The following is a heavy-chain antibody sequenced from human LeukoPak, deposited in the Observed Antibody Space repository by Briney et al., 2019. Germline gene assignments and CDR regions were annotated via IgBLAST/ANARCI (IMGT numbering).Heavy chain of an antibody. D-gene: IGHD6-19*01. CDR1: GGSISSSSYY. J-gene: IGHJ5*02. V-gene: IGHV4-39*07. CDR2: IYYSGST. CDR3: ARGLGIAVAGVWFDP. Sequence: SETLSLTCTVSGGSISSSSYYWGWIRQPPGKGLEWIGSIYYSGSTYYNPSLKSRVTISVDTSKNQFSLKLSSVTAADTAVYYCARGLGIAVAGVWFDPWGQGTLVTVSS.